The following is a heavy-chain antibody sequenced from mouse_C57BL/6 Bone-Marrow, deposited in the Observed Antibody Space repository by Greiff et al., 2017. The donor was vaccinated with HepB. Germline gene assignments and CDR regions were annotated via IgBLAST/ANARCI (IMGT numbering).Heavy chain of an antibody. CDR1: GYTFTSYW. CDR2: IDPSDSYT. CDR3: ARDDYEEWFAY. Sequence: QVQLQQPGAELVKPGASVKLSCKSSGYTFTSYWMQWVKQRPGQGLEWIGEIDPSDSYTNYNQKFKGKATLTVDTSSSTSYMQLSILTSEDSSFYYCARDDYEEWFAYWGQGTLVTVSA. D-gene: IGHD2-4*01. V-gene: IGHV1-50*01. J-gene: IGHJ3*01.